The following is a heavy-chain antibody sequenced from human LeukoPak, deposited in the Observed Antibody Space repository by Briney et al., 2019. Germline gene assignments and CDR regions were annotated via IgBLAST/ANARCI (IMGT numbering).Heavy chain of an antibody. CDR2: INHSGNT. V-gene: IGHV4-34*01. J-gene: IGHJ3*02. D-gene: IGHD2-15*01. Sequence: SETLSLTCAVYGGSFSGYYWSWIRQSPGKGLEWIGEINHSGNTNYNPSLKSRVTMSVDTSKNQFSLKLHSVTAADTAVYYCARDRKGYCSGDICYRVAFDIWGQGTMVTVSS. CDR1: GGSFSGYY. CDR3: ARDRKGYCSGDICYRVAFDI.